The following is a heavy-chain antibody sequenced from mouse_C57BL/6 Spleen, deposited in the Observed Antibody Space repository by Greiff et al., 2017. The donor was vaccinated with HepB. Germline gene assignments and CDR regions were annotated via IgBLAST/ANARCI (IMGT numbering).Heavy chain of an antibody. CDR3: ARRSSYPYWYFDV. D-gene: IGHD1-1*01. V-gene: IGHV5-17*01. CDR2: ISSGSSTI. Sequence: LVNPGWSLKLSCAASGFTFSDYGMHWVRQAPEKGLEWVAYISSGSSTIYYADTVKGRFTISRDNAKNTLFLQMTSLRSEDTAMYYCARRSSYPYWYFDVWGTGTTVTVSS. J-gene: IGHJ1*03. CDR1: GFTFSDYG.